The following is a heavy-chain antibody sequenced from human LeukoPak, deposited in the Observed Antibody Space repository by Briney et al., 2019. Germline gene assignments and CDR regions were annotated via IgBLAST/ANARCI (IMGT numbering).Heavy chain of an antibody. J-gene: IGHJ5*02. CDR3: AREKRGVNWFDP. D-gene: IGHD3-10*01. V-gene: IGHV3-21*01. CDR2: ISGSSTYI. Sequence: GGPLRLSCSASGFTFSTYTMNWVRQAPGKGLEWVSSISGSSTYIYYAYSVKGRCTISRDNAKSSLYLQMNSLRAEDTGVYYCAREKRGVNWFDPLGQGTLVTVSS. CDR1: GFTFSTYT.